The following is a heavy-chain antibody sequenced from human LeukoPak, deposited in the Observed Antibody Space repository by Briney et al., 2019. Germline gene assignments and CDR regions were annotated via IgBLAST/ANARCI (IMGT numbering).Heavy chain of an antibody. J-gene: IGHJ5*02. CDR2: INHSGST. D-gene: IGHD2-2*01. Sequence: SETLSLTCTVSGGSISSYYWSWIRQPPGKGLEWIGEINHSGSTNYNPSLKSRVTISVDTSKNQFSLKLSSVTAADTAVYYCASHGPIVVVPAAGNWFDPWGQGTLVTVSS. CDR1: GGSISSYY. CDR3: ASHGPIVVVPAAGNWFDP. V-gene: IGHV4-34*01.